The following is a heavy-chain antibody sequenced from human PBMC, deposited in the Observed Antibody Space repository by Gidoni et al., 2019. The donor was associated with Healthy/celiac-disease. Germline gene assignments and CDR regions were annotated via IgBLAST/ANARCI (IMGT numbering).Heavy chain of an antibody. CDR1: GSIFTSYW. CDR2: IYPGDSDT. CDR3: ERQGLDCSGGSCYPDY. D-gene: IGHD2-15*01. Sequence: EVQLVQSGAEVKKPGECLKLSCEGSGSIFTSYWIGWVRQMPGTGLEWMGIIYPGDSDTRYSPSFQGQVTISADKSISTAYRQWSSLKASDTAMYDCERQGLDCSGGSCYPDYWGQGTLVTVSS. V-gene: IGHV5-51*01. J-gene: IGHJ4*02.